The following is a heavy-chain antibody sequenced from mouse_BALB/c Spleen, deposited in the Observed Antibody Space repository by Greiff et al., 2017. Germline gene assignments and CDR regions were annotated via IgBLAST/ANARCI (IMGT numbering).Heavy chain of an antibody. V-gene: IGHV1S127*01. CDR2: IDPSDSYT. D-gene: IGHD2-10*01. J-gene: IGHJ2*01. CDR3: TPYYGNYFDY. CDR1: GYTFTSYW. Sequence: QVQLQQPGAELVKPGASVKMSCKASGYTFTSYWMHWAKQRPGQGLEWIGVIDPSDSYTSYNQKFKGKATLTVDTSSSTAYMQLSSLTSEDSAVYYCTPYYGNYFDYWGQGTTLTVSS.